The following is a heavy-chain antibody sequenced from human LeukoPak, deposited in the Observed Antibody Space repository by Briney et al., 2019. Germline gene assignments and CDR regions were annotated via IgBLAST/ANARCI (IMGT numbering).Heavy chain of an antibody. Sequence: SETLSLTCTVSGGSISSYYWSWIRQPPGKGLEWIGYIYYSGSTNYNPSLKSRVTISVDTSKNQFSLKLSSVTAADTAVYYCARERRFDYVWGSYRYLVWFDPWGQGTLVTVSS. CDR2: IYYSGST. CDR3: ARERRFDYVWGSYRYLVWFDP. J-gene: IGHJ5*02. V-gene: IGHV4-59*01. CDR1: GGSISSYY. D-gene: IGHD3-16*02.